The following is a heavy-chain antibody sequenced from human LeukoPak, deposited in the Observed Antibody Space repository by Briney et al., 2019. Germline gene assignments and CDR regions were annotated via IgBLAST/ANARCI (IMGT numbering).Heavy chain of an antibody. Sequence: GGSLRLSCAASGLTFSSHWMHWVRRAPGTGLVWVSRIHPDGSITTYADSVKGRFTISRDNAKNTLYLQMNSLRAEDTAVYYCAPQQTYSPYNWFDPWGQGTLVTVSS. CDR3: APQQTYSPYNWFDP. D-gene: IGHD5-12*01. J-gene: IGHJ5*02. CDR1: GLTFSSHW. CDR2: IHPDGSIT. V-gene: IGHV3-74*03.